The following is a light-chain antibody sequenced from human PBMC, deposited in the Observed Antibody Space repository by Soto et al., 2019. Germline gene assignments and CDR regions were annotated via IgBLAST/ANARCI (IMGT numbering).Light chain of an antibody. J-gene: IGLJ1*01. Sequence: QSVLTQPASVSGSPGQSITISCTGTSSDVGAYTSVSWYQQHPGKAPKLIIYEVSNRPPGVSTRFSGSKSASTASLTISGLQAEDEAHYYSSSYTRDNRDYVSATGTKVTVL. CDR3: SSYTRDNRDYV. CDR1: SSDVGAYTS. CDR2: EVS. V-gene: IGLV2-14*01.